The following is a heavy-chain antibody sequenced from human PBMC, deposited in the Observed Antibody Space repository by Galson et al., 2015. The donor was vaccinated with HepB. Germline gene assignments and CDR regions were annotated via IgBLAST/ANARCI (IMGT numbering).Heavy chain of an antibody. CDR1: GFSLSTSRMR. Sequence: PALVKPTQTLTLTCTFSGFSLSTSRMRVSWIRQPPGKALEWLARIDWDDDKFYSTSLKTRLTISKDTSKNQVVLTMTNMDPVDTATYYCARQYYYGSGSYYTLPFDYWGQGTLVTVSS. CDR2: IDWDDDK. J-gene: IGHJ4*02. V-gene: IGHV2-70*04. D-gene: IGHD3-10*01. CDR3: ARQYYYGSGSYYTLPFDY.